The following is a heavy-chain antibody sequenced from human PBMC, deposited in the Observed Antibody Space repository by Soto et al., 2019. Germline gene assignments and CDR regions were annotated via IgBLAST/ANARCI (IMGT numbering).Heavy chain of an antibody. CDR2: ISYDGSNK. CDR1: GFTFSSYG. Sequence: QVQLVESGGGVVQPGRSLRLSCAASGFTFSSYGMHWVRQAPGKGLEWVAVISYDGSNKYYADSVKGRFTISRDNSKNTLYLQMNSLRAEDTAVYYCAKDRGISMVRGVISNYGMGVWGQGTTVTVSS. V-gene: IGHV3-30*18. D-gene: IGHD3-10*01. J-gene: IGHJ6*02. CDR3: AKDRGISMVRGVISNYGMGV.